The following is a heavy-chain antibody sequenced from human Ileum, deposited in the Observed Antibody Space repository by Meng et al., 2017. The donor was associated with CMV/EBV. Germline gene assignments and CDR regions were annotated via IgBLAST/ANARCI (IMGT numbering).Heavy chain of an antibody. CDR1: GFTFSSYS. V-gene: IGHV3-21*01. CDR2: ISSSSSYI. Sequence: GGSLRLSCAASGFTFSSYSMNWVRQAPGKGLEWVSSISSSSSYIYYADSVKGRFTISRDNAKNSLYLQMNSLRAEDTAVYYCARGGSFTIFGVVIIPNYYYYGMDVWGQGTTVTVSS. J-gene: IGHJ6*02. D-gene: IGHD3-3*01. CDR3: ARGGSFTIFGVVIIPNYYYYGMDV.